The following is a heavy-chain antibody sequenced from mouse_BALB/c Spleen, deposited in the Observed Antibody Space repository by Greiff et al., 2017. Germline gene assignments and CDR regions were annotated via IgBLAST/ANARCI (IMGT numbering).Heavy chain of an antibody. CDR3: TRSGEVRRGAWFAY. CDR2: IYPGNSDT. J-gene: IGHJ3*01. D-gene: IGHD2-14*01. V-gene: IGHV1-5*01. Sequence: EVQLQQSGTVLARPGASVKMSCKASGYTFTSYWMHWVKQRPGQGLEWIGAIYPGNSDTSYNQKFKGKAKLTAVTSTSTAYMELSSLTNEDSAVYYCTRSGEVRRGAWFAYWGQGTLVTVSA. CDR1: GYTFTSYW.